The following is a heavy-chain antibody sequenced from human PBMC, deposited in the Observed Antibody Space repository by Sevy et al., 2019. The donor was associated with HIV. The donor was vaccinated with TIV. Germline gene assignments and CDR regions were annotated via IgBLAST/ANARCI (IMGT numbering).Heavy chain of an antibody. D-gene: IGHD3-3*01. CDR3: ATGDVSDYDFWSGYPPGLGY. V-gene: IGHV1-24*01. J-gene: IGHJ4*02. Sequence: ASVKVSCKVSGYTLTELSMHWVRQAPGKGLEWMGGFDPEDGETIYAQKFQGRVTMTEDTSTDTAYMGLGSLRSEDTAVYYCATGDVSDYDFWSGYPPGLGYWGQGTLVTVSS. CDR1: GYTLTELS. CDR2: FDPEDGET.